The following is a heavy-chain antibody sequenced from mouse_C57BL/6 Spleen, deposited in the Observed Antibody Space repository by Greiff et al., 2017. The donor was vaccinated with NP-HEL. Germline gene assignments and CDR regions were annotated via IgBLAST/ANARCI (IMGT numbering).Heavy chain of an antibody. D-gene: IGHD2-1*01. CDR1: GYSFTGYY. J-gene: IGHJ4*01. V-gene: IGHV1-42*01. Sequence: EVQLQQSGPELVKPGASVKISCKASGYSFTGYYMNWVKQSPEKSLEWIGEINPSTGGTTYNQKFKAKATLTVDKSSSTAYMQLKSLTSEDSAVYYCAREGLWGYGNYDYAMDYWGQGTSVTVSS. CDR2: INPSTGGT. CDR3: AREGLWGYGNYDYAMDY.